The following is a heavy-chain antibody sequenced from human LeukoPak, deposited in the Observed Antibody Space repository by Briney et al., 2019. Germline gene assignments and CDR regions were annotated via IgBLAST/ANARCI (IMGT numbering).Heavy chain of an antibody. CDR2: IWYDGSNK. Sequence: GGSLRLSCAASGFTFSSYGMHWVRQAPGKGLEWVAVIWYDGSNKYYADSAKGRFTISRDNSKNTLYLQMNSLRAEDTAVYYCAKHGIAARWGAFDIWGQGTMVTVSS. V-gene: IGHV3-33*06. CDR3: AKHGIAARWGAFDI. CDR1: GFTFSSYG. D-gene: IGHD6-6*01. J-gene: IGHJ3*02.